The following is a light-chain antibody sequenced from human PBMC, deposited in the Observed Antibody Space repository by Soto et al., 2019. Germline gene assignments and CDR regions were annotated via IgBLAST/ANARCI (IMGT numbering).Light chain of an antibody. Sequence: EIVLTQSPGTLSLSPGERATLSCRASQSVSSSYLAWYQQKPGQAPRLLIYGASSRATGIPDRFSGSGSGTDFTLTISRLEPEDFAVYYCQQYGESLYTFGQGTKVDIK. J-gene: IGKJ2*01. V-gene: IGKV3-20*01. CDR3: QQYGESLYT. CDR2: GAS. CDR1: QSVSSSY.